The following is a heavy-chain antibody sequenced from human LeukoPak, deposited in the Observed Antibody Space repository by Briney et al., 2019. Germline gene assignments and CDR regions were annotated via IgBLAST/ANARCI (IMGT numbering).Heavy chain of an antibody. J-gene: IGHJ4*02. Sequence: GGSLRLSCAASGFTFSDYEMNWVRQAPGKGLEWVSYISSSGATIDYADSVKGRFTISRDNAKNSLYLQMDSLRAEDTAVYYCARDGGRTASGFRPHWFDCWGQGTLVTVSS. CDR1: GFTFSDYE. D-gene: IGHD3-16*01. CDR3: ARDGGRTASGFRPHWFDC. CDR2: ISSSGATI. V-gene: IGHV3-48*03.